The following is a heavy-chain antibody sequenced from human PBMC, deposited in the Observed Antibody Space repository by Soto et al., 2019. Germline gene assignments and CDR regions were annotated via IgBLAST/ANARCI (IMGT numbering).Heavy chain of an antibody. CDR2: IKSKTDGGTT. CDR1: GFTFSNAW. V-gene: IGHV3-15*01. Sequence: GSLRLSCAASGFTFSNAWMSWVRQAPGKGLEWVGRIKSKTDGGTTDYAAPVKGRFTISRDDSKNTLYLQMNSLKTEDTAVYYCTTEPILNYYDSSGYYYDYWGQGTLVTVSS. D-gene: IGHD3-22*01. J-gene: IGHJ4*02. CDR3: TTEPILNYYDSSGYYYDY.